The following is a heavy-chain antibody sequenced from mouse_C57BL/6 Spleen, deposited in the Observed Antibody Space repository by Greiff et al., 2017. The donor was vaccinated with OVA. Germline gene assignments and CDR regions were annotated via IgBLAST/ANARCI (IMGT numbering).Heavy chain of an antibody. Sequence: VQLQQPGAELVMPGASVKLSCKASGYTFTSYWMHWVKQRPGQGLEWLGEIDPSDSSTNYNQKFKGKSTLTVDTSSSTAYMQLSSLTSEDSAVYYCASSGGYYYGSSFFFDYWGQGTTLTVSS. CDR1: GYTFTSYW. J-gene: IGHJ2*01. CDR2: IDPSDSST. CDR3: ASSGGYYYGSSFFFDY. V-gene: IGHV1-69*01. D-gene: IGHD1-1*01.